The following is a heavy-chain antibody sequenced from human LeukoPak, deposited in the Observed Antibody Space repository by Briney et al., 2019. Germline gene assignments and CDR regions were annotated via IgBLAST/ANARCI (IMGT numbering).Heavy chain of an antibody. CDR3: ARGVLLWFGEPSYFDY. CDR1: GGSISSGDYY. Sequence: SQTLSLTCTVSGGSISSGDYYWSWIRQPPGKGLEWIGYIYYSGSTYYNPSLKSRVTISVDTSKNQFSLKLSSVTAADTAVYYCARGVLLWFGEPSYFDYWGQGTLVTVSS. D-gene: IGHD3-10*01. J-gene: IGHJ4*02. CDR2: IYYSGST. V-gene: IGHV4-30-4*01.